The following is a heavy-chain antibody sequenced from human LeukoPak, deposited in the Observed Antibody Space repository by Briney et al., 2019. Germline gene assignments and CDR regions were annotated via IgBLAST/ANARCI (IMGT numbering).Heavy chain of an antibody. Sequence: SETLSLTCTVSGGSVSSVSPYGRWIGHPPGKDLGWFGYINYSGSTNYNPSLKSRVTMSVATSKNQFSLKLRSVTAADTAVYYCAREYSGYDGTQFDYWGQGTLVTVSS. CDR3: AREYSGYDGTQFDY. V-gene: IGHV4-61*01. CDR2: INYSGST. J-gene: IGHJ4*02. CDR1: GGSVSSVSPY. D-gene: IGHD5-12*01.